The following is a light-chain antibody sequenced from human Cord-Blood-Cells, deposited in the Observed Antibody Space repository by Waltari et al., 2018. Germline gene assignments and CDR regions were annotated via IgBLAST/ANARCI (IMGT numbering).Light chain of an antibody. J-gene: IGLJ2*01. CDR1: SSDVGGYNY. CDR3: SSYTSSSTLV. V-gene: IGLV2-14*01. CDR2: YVS. Sequence: QSALTQPASVSGSPGQSITISCTGTSSDVGGYNYVSWYQQHPAKAPKLMIYYVSKRPSGVSNRFSGSKSGNTASLTISGLQAEDEADYYCSSYTSSSTLVFGGGTKLTVL.